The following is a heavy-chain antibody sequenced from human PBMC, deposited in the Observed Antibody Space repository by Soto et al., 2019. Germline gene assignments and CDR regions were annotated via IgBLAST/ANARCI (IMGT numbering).Heavy chain of an antibody. CDR2: IYYSGST. Sequence: GYCCIIITKNPGKGLEWIGYIYYSGSTYYNPSLKSRVTISVDTSKNQFSLKLSSVTAADRAVYYCARDDAAADNFDYWGQGTLVTVSS. D-gene: IGHD6-13*01. CDR3: ARDDAAADNFDY. CDR1: GYC. J-gene: IGHJ4*02. V-gene: IGHV4-31*02.